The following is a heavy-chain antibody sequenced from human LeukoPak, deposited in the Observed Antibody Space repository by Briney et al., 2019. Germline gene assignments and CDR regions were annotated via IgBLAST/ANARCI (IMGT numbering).Heavy chain of an antibody. Sequence: SSETLSLTCTVSAYSISSGYYWGWIRQPPGKGLEWIGSVYHTGNTYYNPSLKSQVTISVDTSKNQFSLKLTSVTAADTAVYYCARAPVSSGWGVFDYWGQRTLVTVS. V-gene: IGHV4-38-2*02. J-gene: IGHJ4*02. D-gene: IGHD6-19*01. CDR2: VYHTGNT. CDR1: AYSISSGYY. CDR3: ARAPVSSGWGVFDY.